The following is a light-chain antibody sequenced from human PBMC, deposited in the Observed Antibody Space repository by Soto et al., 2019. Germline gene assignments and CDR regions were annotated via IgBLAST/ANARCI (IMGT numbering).Light chain of an antibody. Sequence: AIRLTQSPSSVSASTGDRVTITCRASQGISSYLAWYQQKPGKAPKLLVYASSTLQTGVPSRFSGSGSGTEFTLTIGCLQSEDFATYYCQQYYDYSRTFGQGTKVEIK. V-gene: IGKV1-8*01. CDR2: ASS. CDR1: QGISSY. J-gene: IGKJ1*01. CDR3: QQYYDYSRT.